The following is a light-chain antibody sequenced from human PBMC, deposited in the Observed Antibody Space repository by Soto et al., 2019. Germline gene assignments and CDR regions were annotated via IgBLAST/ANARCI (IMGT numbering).Light chain of an antibody. J-gene: IGKJ1*01. CDR3: QQYNSYST. V-gene: IGKV1-5*03. CDR2: KAS. CDR1: QSISSY. Sequence: DIQVNQSPSSLSASVGDRVTITCRASQSISSYLNWYQQKPGKAPKLLIYKASSLESGVPSRFSGSGSGTEFTLTISSLQPDDFATYYCQQYNSYSTFGQGAKVDIK.